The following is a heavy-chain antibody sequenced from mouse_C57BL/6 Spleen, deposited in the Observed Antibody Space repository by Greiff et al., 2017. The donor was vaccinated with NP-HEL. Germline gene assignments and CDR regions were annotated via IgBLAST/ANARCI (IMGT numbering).Heavy chain of an antibody. Sequence: QVQLQQSGAELMKPGASVKLSCKATGYTFTGYWIEWVKQRPGHGLEWIGEILPGSGSTNYHEKFKGKATFTADTSSTTAYMQLSSLTTEDSAIYYWARSDYYGSSSAWFAYWGQATLVTVSA. V-gene: IGHV1-9*01. J-gene: IGHJ3*01. CDR1: GYTFTGYW. CDR2: ILPGSGST. D-gene: IGHD1-1*01. CDR3: ARSDYYGSSSAWFAY.